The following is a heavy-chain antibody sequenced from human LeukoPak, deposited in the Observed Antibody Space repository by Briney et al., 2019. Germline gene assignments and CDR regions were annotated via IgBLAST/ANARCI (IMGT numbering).Heavy chain of an antibody. CDR3: AKDLYSGSGSYYNGY. CDR2: ISGSGGST. CDR1: GFTFSSYA. D-gene: IGHD3-10*01. J-gene: IGHJ4*02. V-gene: IGHV3-23*01. Sequence: GGSLRLSCAASGFTFSSYAMSWGRQAPGKGLEWVSAISGSGGSTDYADSVKGRFTISRDNSKNTLYLQLNSLRAEDTAVYYCAKDLYSGSGSYYNGYWGQGTLVTVSS.